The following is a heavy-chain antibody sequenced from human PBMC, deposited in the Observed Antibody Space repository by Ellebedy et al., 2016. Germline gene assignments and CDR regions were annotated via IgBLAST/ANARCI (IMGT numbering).Heavy chain of an antibody. CDR1: GGSISSYY. J-gene: IGHJ3*02. CDR2: IYYSGST. CDR3: ARETDSYCSSTSCYPGYAFDI. V-gene: IGHV4-59*12. Sequence: GSLRLSXTVSGGSISSYYWSWIRQPPGKGLEWIGYIYYSGSTNYNPSLKSRVTISVDTSKNQFSLKLSSVTAADTAVYYCARETDSYCSSTSCYPGYAFDIWGQGTMVTVSS. D-gene: IGHD2-2*01.